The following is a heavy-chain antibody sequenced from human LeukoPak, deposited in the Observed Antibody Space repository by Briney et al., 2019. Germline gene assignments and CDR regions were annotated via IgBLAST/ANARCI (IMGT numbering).Heavy chain of an antibody. CDR1: GYTFTGYY. CDR3: ARVTYYDILTGYLPRLHFDY. J-gene: IGHJ4*02. CDR2: INPNSGGT. Sequence: GASVKVSCTASGYTFTGYYMHWVRQAPGQGLEWMGWINPNSGGTNYAQKFQGRVTMTRDTSISTAYMELSRLRSDDTAVYYCARVTYYDILTGYLPRLHFDYWGQGTLVTVSS. D-gene: IGHD3-9*01. V-gene: IGHV1-2*02.